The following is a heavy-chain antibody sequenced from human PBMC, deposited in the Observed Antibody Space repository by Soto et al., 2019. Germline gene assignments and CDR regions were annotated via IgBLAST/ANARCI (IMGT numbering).Heavy chain of an antibody. CDR1: GFSFSNYP. CDR2: ISISGGNT. V-gene: IGHV3-23*01. J-gene: IGHJ4*02. CDR3: ADGGEWSFNFVY. D-gene: IGHD3-3*01. Sequence: EVQLLESGGGLVQPGGSLRLSCAASGFSFSNYPMSWVRQGPGKGLEWVSGISISGGNTYYADSVRGRFTISRDNSKNTLYLRMNNLRAEDTAVYYCADGGEWSFNFVYWGQGTLVTVSS.